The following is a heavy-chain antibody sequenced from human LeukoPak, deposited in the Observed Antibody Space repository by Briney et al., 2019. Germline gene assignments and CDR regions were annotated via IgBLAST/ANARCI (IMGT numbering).Heavy chain of an antibody. D-gene: IGHD3-3*01. Sequence: ASVKVSCKASGYTFTSYGISWVRQAPGQGLEWMGWISVYNGNTNYAQKLQGRVTMTTDTSTRTAYMELRSLRSDDTAVYYCARYSPSYDFWSGYSIDYFDYWGQGTLVTVSS. CDR3: ARYSPSYDFWSGYSIDYFDY. J-gene: IGHJ4*02. CDR2: ISVYNGNT. CDR1: GYTFTSYG. V-gene: IGHV1-18*01.